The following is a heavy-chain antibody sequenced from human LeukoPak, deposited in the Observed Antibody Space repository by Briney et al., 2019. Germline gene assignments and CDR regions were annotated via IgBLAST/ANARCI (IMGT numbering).Heavy chain of an antibody. CDR1: GFTFSGSA. Sequence: HSGGSLKLSCAASGFTFSGSAMHWVRQAPGQGLVWVSRINSDGSSTSYADSVKGRFTISRDNAKNTLYLQMNSLRAEDTAVYYCARDGFDEDIVVVVAAPSDAFDIWGQGTMVTVSS. V-gene: IGHV3-74*01. CDR3: ARDGFDEDIVVVVAAPSDAFDI. J-gene: IGHJ3*02. CDR2: INSDGSST. D-gene: IGHD2-15*01.